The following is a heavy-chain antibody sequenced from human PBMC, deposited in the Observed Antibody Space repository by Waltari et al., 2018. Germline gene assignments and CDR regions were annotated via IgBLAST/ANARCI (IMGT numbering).Heavy chain of an antibody. D-gene: IGHD3-22*01. J-gene: IGHJ3*02. CDR1: GSSLSTSSSTCW. Sequence: VQLVQSGAEVKQPGESLTLPWEGSGSSLSTSSSTCWIPWSPQTPGKGRGWMGRSDLSDSYIKYNPSFQGHVSISGDKSLSTAYLQWSSLRASDTAMYYCATYPPDYYDTSGYVGAFDIWGQGTMVTVSS. V-gene: IGHV5-10-1*03. CDR2: SDLSDSYI. CDR3: ATYPPDYYDTSGYVGAFDI.